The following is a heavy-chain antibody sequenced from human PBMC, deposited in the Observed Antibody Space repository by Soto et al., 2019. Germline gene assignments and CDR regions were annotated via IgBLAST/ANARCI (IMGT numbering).Heavy chain of an antibody. CDR2: IIPILGIA. V-gene: IGHV1-69*02. Sequence: QVQLVQPGAEVKKPGSSVKVSCTASGGTFSSSTISWVRQAPGQGLEWMGRIIPILGIATYAQKFQGRVTITADKYTSTAYMELSSLRSEDTAVYFFSRGIVVLPAAIHLYYYYGIDVLGQGTTVTVSS. D-gene: IGHD2-2*01. CDR3: SRGIVVLPAAIHLYYYYGIDV. J-gene: IGHJ6*02. CDR1: GGTFSSST.